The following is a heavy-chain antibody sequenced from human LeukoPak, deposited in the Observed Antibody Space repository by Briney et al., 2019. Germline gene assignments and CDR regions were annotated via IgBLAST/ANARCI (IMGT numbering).Heavy chain of an antibody. CDR3: ARGRYSSDY. CDR2: ISGSGSAI. J-gene: IGHJ4*02. CDR1: GFAFSDYY. D-gene: IGHD3-9*01. Sequence: GGSLRLSCAASGFAFSDYYVNWIRRAPGKGLEWVSYISGSGSAIYYADSVKGRFTISRDNAKNSLYLQMDSLRAVDTAVYYCARGRYSSDYWGQGTLVTVSS. V-gene: IGHV3-11*01.